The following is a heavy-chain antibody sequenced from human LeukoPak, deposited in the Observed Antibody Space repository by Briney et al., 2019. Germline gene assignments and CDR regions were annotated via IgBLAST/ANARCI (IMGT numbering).Heavy chain of an antibody. CDR2: IFYSGST. Sequence: SETLSLTCSVSGGSISSGDYYWNWFRQHPGNGLEWIGYIFYSGSTYYNPSLKSRLSISIDTSANQFSLELTSVTAADTAVYYCARDPQGRGYTYGSDFWGQGILVTVSS. CDR1: GGSISSGDYY. J-gene: IGHJ4*02. D-gene: IGHD5-18*01. CDR3: ARDPQGRGYTYGSDF. V-gene: IGHV4-31*03.